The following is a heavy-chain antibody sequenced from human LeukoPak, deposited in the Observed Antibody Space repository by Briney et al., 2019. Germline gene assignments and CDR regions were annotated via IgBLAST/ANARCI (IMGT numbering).Heavy chain of an antibody. V-gene: IGHV3-9*01. D-gene: IGHD6-13*01. J-gene: IGHJ4*02. CDR1: GFTFDDYA. CDR3: ARDREQQLVNPTFDY. CDR2: ISWNSGSI. Sequence: PGGSLRLSCAASGFTFDDYAMHWVRQAPGKGLEWVSGISWNSGSIGYADSVKGRFTISRDNAKNSLYLQMNSLRAEDTAVYYCARDREQQLVNPTFDYWGQGTLVTVSS.